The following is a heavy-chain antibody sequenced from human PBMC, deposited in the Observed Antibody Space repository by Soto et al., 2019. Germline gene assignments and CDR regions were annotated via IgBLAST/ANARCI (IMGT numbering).Heavy chain of an antibody. D-gene: IGHD4-17*01. V-gene: IGHV1-69*13. CDR2: ITPIFDTT. CDR3: ATGGTTVTRRFDY. CDR1: GGGFSTYA. J-gene: IGHJ4*02. Sequence: SVKVSCKASGGGFSTYAITWVRQSPGQGLEWMGGITPIFDTTNYAQKFQGRVAITADESTTTVHMELTSLTSEDTAVYYCATGGTTVTRRFDYWGQGTLVTVSS.